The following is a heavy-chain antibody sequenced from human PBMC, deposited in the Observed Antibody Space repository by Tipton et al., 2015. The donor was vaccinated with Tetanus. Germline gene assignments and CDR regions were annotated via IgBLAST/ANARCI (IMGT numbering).Heavy chain of an antibody. J-gene: IGHJ5*02. V-gene: IGHV4-59*02. CDR1: GGSVSRSF. D-gene: IGHD3-9*01. Sequence: LRLSCTVPGGSVSRSFWGWIRQAPGKGLEWIGNIYKTGDTNYNPSLKSRVTMSVNTSKNQFSLRLSSVTAADTALYYCARSQKVEDDAGGLDFLTGFYGDYWFDLWGRGIPVTVSS. CDR2: IYKTGDT. CDR3: ARSQKVEDDAGGLDFLTGFYGDYWFDL.